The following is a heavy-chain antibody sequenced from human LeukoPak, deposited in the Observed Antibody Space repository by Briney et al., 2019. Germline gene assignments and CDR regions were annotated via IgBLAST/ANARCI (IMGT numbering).Heavy chain of an antibody. D-gene: IGHD6-13*01. Sequence: SETLSLTCTVSGGSISSSSYYWGWIRQPPGKGLEWIGSIYYSGSTYYNPSLKSRVTMSVDTSKNQFSLKLSSVTAADTAVYYCARQGGQYSSSWRYYYYMDVWGKGTTVTVSS. J-gene: IGHJ6*03. CDR3: ARQGGQYSSSWRYYYYMDV. CDR1: GGSISSSSYY. V-gene: IGHV4-39*01. CDR2: IYYSGST.